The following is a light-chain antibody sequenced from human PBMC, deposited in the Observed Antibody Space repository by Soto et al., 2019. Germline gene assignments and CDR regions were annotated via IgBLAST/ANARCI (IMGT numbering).Light chain of an antibody. CDR1: QSIHTS. Sequence: VLTQSPATLSLSPGERAPLSCRARQSIHTSLAWYPQKSGKPPRLVIYDSTLRANGVPDRFGGSRSGTEFTLTINSLEPEDFAVYYCQQRNVWPPITFGQGTRLEIK. CDR3: QQRNVWPPIT. CDR2: DST. J-gene: IGKJ5*01. V-gene: IGKV3-11*01.